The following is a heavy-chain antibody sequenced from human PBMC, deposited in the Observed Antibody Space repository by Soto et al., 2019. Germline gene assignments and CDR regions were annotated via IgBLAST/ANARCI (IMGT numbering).Heavy chain of an antibody. J-gene: IGHJ3*02. V-gene: IGHV1-2*02. CDR3: ARGPSGDNAFDI. Sequence: QVQVVQSGAEVKKPGASVKVSCKASGYSFTDYYMHWIRQAPGQGLEWMGWIAPHRDGTEFGQKFQGRITLTGDTSTSTAYMELKGLTSADTVVYFCARGPSGDNAFDIWAQGTVVTVSS. CDR2: IAPHRDGT. CDR1: GYSFTDYY.